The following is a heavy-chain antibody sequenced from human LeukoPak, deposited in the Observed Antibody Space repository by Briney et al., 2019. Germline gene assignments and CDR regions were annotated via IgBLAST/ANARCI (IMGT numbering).Heavy chain of an antibody. CDR2: IYYSGST. CDR3: ARDLRVGYYDSSGYSP. D-gene: IGHD3-22*01. Sequence: SETLSLTCTVSGGSISSGGYYWSWIRPHPGKGLEWIGYIYYSGSTYYNPSLKSRVTISVDTSKNQFSLKLSSVTAADTAVYYCARDLRVGYYDSSGYSPWGQGTLVTVSS. CDR1: GGSISSGGYY. J-gene: IGHJ5*02. V-gene: IGHV4-31*03.